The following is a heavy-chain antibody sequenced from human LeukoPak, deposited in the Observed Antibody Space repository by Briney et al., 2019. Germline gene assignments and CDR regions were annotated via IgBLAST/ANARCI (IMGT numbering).Heavy chain of an antibody. CDR1: TVRSNGYY. D-gene: IGHD3-22*01. J-gene: IGHJ5*02. Sequence: SETLSLTGTVSTVRSNGYYWSWMPPPAGKGREWIGRIYTSGSTNYNSSRKSRVTMSVDTSKNQFSLKLSSVTAADTAVYYCAGGMDYDSSGYYSTWGQGTLVTVSS. V-gene: IGHV4-4*07. CDR3: AGGMDYDSSGYYST. CDR2: IYTSGST.